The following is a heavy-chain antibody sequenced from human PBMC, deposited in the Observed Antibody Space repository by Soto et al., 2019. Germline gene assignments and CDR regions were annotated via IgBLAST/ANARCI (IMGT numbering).Heavy chain of an antibody. V-gene: IGHV1-69*08. CDR3: GREVAVAGFAWFDP. Sequence: QVQLVQSGAEVKKPGSSVKVSCKASGGTFSSYTISWVRQAPGQGREWMGRIIPILGIANYAQKFQGRVTITADKSTSTAYMEMSSLRSEDTAVYYCGREVAVAGFAWFDPWGQGTLVTVSS. D-gene: IGHD6-19*01. J-gene: IGHJ5*02. CDR2: IIPILGIA. CDR1: GGTFSSYT.